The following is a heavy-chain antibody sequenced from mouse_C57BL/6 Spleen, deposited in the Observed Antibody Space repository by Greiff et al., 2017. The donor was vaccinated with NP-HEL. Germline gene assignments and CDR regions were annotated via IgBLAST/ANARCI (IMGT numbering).Heavy chain of an antibody. J-gene: IGHJ4*01. CDR1: GFSFNTYA. D-gene: IGHD1-1*01. Sequence: EVMLVESGGGLVQPKGSLKLSCAASGFSFNTYAMNWVRQAPGKGLEWVARIRSKSNNYATYYADSVKDRFTISRDDSESMLYLQMNNLTTEDTAMYYCVRQNYGSIMDYWGQGTSVTVSS. CDR3: VRQNYGSIMDY. CDR2: IRSKSNNYAT. V-gene: IGHV10-1*01.